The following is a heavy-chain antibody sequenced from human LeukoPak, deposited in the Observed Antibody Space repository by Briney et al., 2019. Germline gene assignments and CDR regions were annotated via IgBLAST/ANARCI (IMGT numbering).Heavy chain of an antibody. D-gene: IGHD6-19*01. CDR1: GDSVSSNSAA. Sequence: SQTLSLTCAISGDSVSSNSAAWNWIRQSPSRGLEWPGRTYYRSKWYNDYAVSVKSRITINPDTSKNQFSLQLNSVTPEDTAVYYCARDLGIAVAGTSYYFDYWGQGTLVTVSS. V-gene: IGHV6-1*01. J-gene: IGHJ4*02. CDR2: TYYRSKWYN. CDR3: ARDLGIAVAGTSYYFDY.